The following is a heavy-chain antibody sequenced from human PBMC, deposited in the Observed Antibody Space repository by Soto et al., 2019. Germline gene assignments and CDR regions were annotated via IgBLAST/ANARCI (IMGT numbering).Heavy chain of an antibody. CDR3: ADARMNWFDP. Sequence: QVQLVQSGAEVKKPGSAVKVSCKASGGTFSSYALSWVRQAPGQGLEWMGGIIPIVGTANYAQKIQGRVTITADESTSTADMELSSLRSEDTAVYYCADARMNWFDPWGQGTLVTVSS. V-gene: IGHV1-69*01. CDR2: IIPIVGTA. J-gene: IGHJ5*02. CDR1: GGTFSSYA.